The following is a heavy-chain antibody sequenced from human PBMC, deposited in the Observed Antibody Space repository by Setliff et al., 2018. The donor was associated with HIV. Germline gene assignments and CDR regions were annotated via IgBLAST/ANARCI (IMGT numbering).Heavy chain of an antibody. CDR3: ARSRLRGLYYFDY. V-gene: IGHV3-11*04. J-gene: IGHJ4*02. CDR1: GFTFSDYY. Sequence: GGSLRLSCAASGFTFSDYYMSWIRQAPGKGLEWVSYISSSGSTIYYADSVKGRFTISRDNAMNSLYLQMNSLRAEDTAVYYCARSRLRGLYYFDYWGQGTLVTVSS. CDR2: ISSSGSTI. D-gene: IGHD4-17*01.